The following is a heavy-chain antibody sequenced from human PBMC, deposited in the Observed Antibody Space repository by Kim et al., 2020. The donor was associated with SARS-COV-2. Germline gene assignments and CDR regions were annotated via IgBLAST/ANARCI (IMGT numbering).Heavy chain of an antibody. Sequence: GGSLRLSCAASGFTFSSAAMTWVRRAPGKGLEWVSSVDTSGRRTYYADSVKGRFTISRNNSRNTLHLQMNSLRAEDTGVFYCARDRLDASGSNPGGNYLDSWGHGTLLTGSP. J-gene: IGHJ4*01. V-gene: IGHV3-23*01. CDR1: GFTFSSAA. D-gene: IGHD3-10*01. CDR2: VDTSGRRT. CDR3: ARDRLDASGSNPGGNYLDS.